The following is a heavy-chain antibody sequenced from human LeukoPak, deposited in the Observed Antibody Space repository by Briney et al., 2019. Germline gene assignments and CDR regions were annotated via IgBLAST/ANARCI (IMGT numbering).Heavy chain of an antibody. J-gene: IGHJ5*02. CDR3: ARGFTNWFDP. V-gene: IGHV4-59*11. CDR2: IYYSGST. CDR1: GGSISSHY. Sequence: PSETLPLTCTVSGGSISSHYWSWIRQPPGKGLEWIGYIYYSGSTNYNPFLKSRVTISVDTSKNQFSLKLSSVTAADTAVYYCARGFTNWFDPWGQGTLVTVSS.